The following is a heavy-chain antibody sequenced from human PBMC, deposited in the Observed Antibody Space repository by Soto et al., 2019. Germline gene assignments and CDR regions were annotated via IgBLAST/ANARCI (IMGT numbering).Heavy chain of an antibody. CDR1: GFTFRTYW. CDR2: INQDGSEK. Sequence: EVQLVESGGGLVQPGGSLRLSCGASGFTFRTYWLSWVRQVPGKGLEWVANINQDGSEKNKVDSVKGRFTISRDNAKNSLYLQMSSLRAEDTALYYCARDGSTSWYSYDYHGMDVWGQGTTVTVSS. J-gene: IGHJ6*02. V-gene: IGHV3-7*05. CDR3: ARDGSTSWYSYDYHGMDV. D-gene: IGHD5-18*01.